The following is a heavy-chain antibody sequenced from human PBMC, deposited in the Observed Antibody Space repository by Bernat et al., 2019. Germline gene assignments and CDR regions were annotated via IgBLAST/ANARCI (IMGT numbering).Heavy chain of an antibody. CDR3: ARTSGF. Sequence: EVQLVESGGGLVQPGGSLRLSCAASGFTFSDHYMDWVRQAPGKGLVWVSRINSDGSSTSYADSVKGRFTMSRDNAKNMLYLQMNSLRAEDTAVYYCARTSGFWGQGTLVTVSS. V-gene: IGHV3-74*02. J-gene: IGHJ4*02. CDR2: INSDGSST. CDR1: GFTFSDHY. D-gene: IGHD3-10*01.